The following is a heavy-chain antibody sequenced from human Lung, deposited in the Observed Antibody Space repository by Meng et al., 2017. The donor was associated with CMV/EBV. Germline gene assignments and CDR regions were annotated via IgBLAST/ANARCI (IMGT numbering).Heavy chain of an antibody. CDR2: ISETSSYI. CDR3: VRDWKCS. D-gene: IGHD1-1*01. J-gene: IGHJ5*02. Sequence: ETLALTCAAPGFTFNSYAMNWVRQAPGKGMEWVSYISETSSYIYYGESVKGRFTISRDNANNSLNLKMSSLRAEDTALYYGVRDWKCSWGQGTLVTVSS. CDR1: GFTFNSYA. V-gene: IGHV3-21*01.